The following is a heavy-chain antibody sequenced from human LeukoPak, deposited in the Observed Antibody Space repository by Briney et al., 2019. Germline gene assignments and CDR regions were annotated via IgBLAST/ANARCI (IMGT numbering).Heavy chain of an antibody. CDR3: ARPTIFGVDRDAFDI. J-gene: IGHJ3*02. D-gene: IGHD3-3*01. V-gene: IGHV4-59*01. Sequence: PSETLSLTCTVSGGSISSYYWSWIRQPPGKGLEWIGYIYYSGSTNYNPSLKSRVTISVDTSKNQFSLKLSSVTAADTAVYYCARPTIFGVDRDAFDIWGQGTMVTVSS. CDR1: GGSISSYY. CDR2: IYYSGST.